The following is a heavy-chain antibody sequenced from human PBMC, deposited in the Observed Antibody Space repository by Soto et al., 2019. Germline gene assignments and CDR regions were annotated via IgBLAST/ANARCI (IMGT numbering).Heavy chain of an antibody. CDR3: ARGSLRPDY. D-gene: IGHD1-26*01. V-gene: IGHV4-4*07. CDR2: IFPTGNT. Sequence: QVQLQESGPGLVKPSETLSLTCTVSSASLSNYYWSWIRQPAGKGLEWIGRIFPTGNTDYNPSLRSRVTMLVDTSKNQFSLKLNSVTAADTAVYYCARGSLRPDYWGPGTLVTVSS. CDR1: SASLSNYY. J-gene: IGHJ4*02.